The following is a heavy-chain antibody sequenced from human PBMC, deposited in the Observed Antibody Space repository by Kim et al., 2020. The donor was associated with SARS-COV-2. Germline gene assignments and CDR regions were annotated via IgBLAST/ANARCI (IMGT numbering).Heavy chain of an antibody. CDR2: ISRSSSYI. J-gene: IGHJ6*02. CDR3: ARDVMHSDPFYYYGMDV. CDR1: GFTFSSYS. Sequence: GGFLRLSCAASGFTFSSYSMNWVRQAPGKGLEWVSSISRSSSYIYYADSVKGRFTISRDNAKNSLYLQMNSLRAEDTAVYYCARDVMHSDPFYYYGMDVWGQGTTVTVSS. V-gene: IGHV3-21*04.